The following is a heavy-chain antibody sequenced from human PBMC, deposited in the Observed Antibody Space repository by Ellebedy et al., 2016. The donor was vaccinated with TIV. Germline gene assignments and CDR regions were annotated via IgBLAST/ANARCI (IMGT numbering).Heavy chain of an antibody. D-gene: IGHD6-19*01. Sequence: SQTLSLTCAISGDSVSSNRDTWNWIRQSPSRGLEWLGRTYYRSTWSNDYAASVKSRISVNPDTSKNQFSLQLNSVTPEDTAVYYCARYNSAWKSFDYWGQGTLVTVSS. CDR2: TYYRSTWSN. V-gene: IGHV6-1*01. J-gene: IGHJ4*02. CDR1: GDSVSSNRDT. CDR3: ARYNSAWKSFDY.